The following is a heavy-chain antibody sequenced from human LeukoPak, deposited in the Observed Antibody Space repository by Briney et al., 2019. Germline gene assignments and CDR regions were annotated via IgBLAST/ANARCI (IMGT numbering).Heavy chain of an antibody. CDR2: ISGGSSTK. V-gene: IGHV3-48*02. D-gene: IGHD1-26*01. CDR1: GFTFSSYS. J-gene: IGHJ4*02. Sequence: GGSLRLSCAASGFTFSSYSMNWVRQAPGKGLEWLSYISGGSSTKYYADSVKGRFAISRDNAKNSLYLQMNSLRDEDTAVYYCARGVGATDYWGRGTLVTVSS. CDR3: ARGVGATDY.